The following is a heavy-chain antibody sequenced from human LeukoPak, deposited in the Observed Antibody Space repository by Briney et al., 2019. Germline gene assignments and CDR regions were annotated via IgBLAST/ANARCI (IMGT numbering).Heavy chain of an antibody. Sequence: PGGSLRLSCAASGFTFSNAWMSWVRQAPGRGLEWVSAISGSGGSTYYADSVKGRFTISRDNSKNTLYLQMNSLRAEDTAVYYCAKDPTHQYQPYDNWFDPWGQGTLVTVPS. D-gene: IGHD2-2*01. V-gene: IGHV3-23*01. CDR3: AKDPTHQYQPYDNWFDP. J-gene: IGHJ5*02. CDR2: ISGSGGST. CDR1: GFTFSNAW.